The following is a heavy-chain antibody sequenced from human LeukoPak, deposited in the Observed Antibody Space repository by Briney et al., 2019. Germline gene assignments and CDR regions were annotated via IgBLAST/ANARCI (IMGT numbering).Heavy chain of an antibody. V-gene: IGHV1-18*01. CDR1: GYTFTSYG. CDR2: ISAYNANT. Sequence: ASVKVSCKASGYTFTSYGISWVRQAPGQGLDWMGWISAYNANTNYAQKLQGRVTMTTDTSTSTAYMELRSLRSDDTAVYYCARDNSVRDEAWWFNPWGQGTLVTVSS. D-gene: IGHD5-24*01. J-gene: IGHJ5*02. CDR3: ARDNSVRDEAWWFNP.